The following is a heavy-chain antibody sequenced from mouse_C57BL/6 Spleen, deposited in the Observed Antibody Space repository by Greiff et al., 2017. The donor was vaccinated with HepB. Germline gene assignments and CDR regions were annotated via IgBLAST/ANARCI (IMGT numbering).Heavy chain of an antibody. D-gene: IGHD1-1*01. Sequence: VQLQQSGAELVRPGSSVKLSCKASGYTFTSYWMHWVKQRPIQGLEWIGNIDPSDSETHYNQKFKDKATLTVDKSSSTAYMQLSSLTSEDSAVYYCARLIYYGSSLAMDYWGQGTSVTVSS. CDR3: ARLIYYGSSLAMDY. J-gene: IGHJ4*01. CDR2: IDPSDSET. V-gene: IGHV1-52*01. CDR1: GYTFTSYW.